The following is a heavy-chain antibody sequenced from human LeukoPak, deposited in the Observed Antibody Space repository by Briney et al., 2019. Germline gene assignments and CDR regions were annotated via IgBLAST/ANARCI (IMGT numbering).Heavy chain of an antibody. J-gene: IGHJ6*04. CDR2: ISITGGIK. CDR1: GFTFSSYE. Sequence: GGSLRLSCAASGFTFSSYEFSWVRQAPGKGLELVSYISITGGIKYYGESVKGRFIISRDNAKNSLYLQMDSLRGEDTAVYYCAKVASEYYGLDVWGKGTTVTVSS. CDR3: AKVASEYYGLDV. V-gene: IGHV3-48*03. D-gene: IGHD1-14*01.